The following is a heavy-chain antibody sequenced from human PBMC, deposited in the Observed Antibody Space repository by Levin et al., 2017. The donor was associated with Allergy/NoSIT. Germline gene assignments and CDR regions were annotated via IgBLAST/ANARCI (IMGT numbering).Heavy chain of an antibody. CDR2: ISAYNGNT. V-gene: IGHV1-18*01. Sequence: ASVKVSCKASGYTFTSYGISWVRQAPGQGLEWMGWISAYNGNTNYAQKLQGRVTMTTDTSTSTAYMELRSLRSDDTAVYYCARAHLTYSSSWRYNWFDPWGQGTLVTVSS. J-gene: IGHJ5*02. D-gene: IGHD6-13*01. CDR3: ARAHLTYSSSWRYNWFDP. CDR1: GYTFTSYG.